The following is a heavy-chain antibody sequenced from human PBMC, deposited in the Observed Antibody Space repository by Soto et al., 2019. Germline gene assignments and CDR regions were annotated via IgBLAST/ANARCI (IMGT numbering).Heavy chain of an antibody. CDR3: ARKTRDKLVDY. CDR1: GFTFSTYC. V-gene: IGHV3-33*01. CDR2: IWYDGSNE. Sequence: GGSLRLSCAASGFTFSTYCIHWVRQAPCKGLEWVAVIWYDGSNEYYADSVKGRFTISRDNSKNTLYLQMNSLRADDTAVYYCARKTRDKLVDYWGQWTLVTVSS. J-gene: IGHJ4*02. D-gene: IGHD6-13*01.